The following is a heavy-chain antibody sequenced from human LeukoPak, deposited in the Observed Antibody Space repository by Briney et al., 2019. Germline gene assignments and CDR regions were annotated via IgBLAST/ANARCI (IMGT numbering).Heavy chain of an antibody. J-gene: IGHJ6*03. CDR3: ARGQYSFYYYYMDV. CDR2: IYYSGST. CDR1: GVSISSYY. V-gene: IGHV4-59*01. D-gene: IGHD5-12*01. Sequence: SETLSLTCTVSGVSISSYYWSWIRQPPGKGLEWIGYIYYSGSTNYNPSLKSRVTISVDTSKNQFSLKLSSVTAADTAVYYCARGQYSFYYYYMDVWGKGTTVTVSS.